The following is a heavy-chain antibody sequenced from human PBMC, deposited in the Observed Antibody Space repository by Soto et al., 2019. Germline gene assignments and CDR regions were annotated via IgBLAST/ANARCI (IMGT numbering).Heavy chain of an antibody. Sequence: GGSLRLSCAASGFTFSSYGMHWVRQAPGKGLEWVAVISYDGSNKYYADSVKGRFTISRDNSKNTLYLQMNSLRAEDTAVYYCAKEWELPTPWGQGTLVTVSS. V-gene: IGHV3-30*18. CDR1: GFTFSSYG. J-gene: IGHJ4*02. D-gene: IGHD1-26*01. CDR2: ISYDGSNK. CDR3: AKEWELPTP.